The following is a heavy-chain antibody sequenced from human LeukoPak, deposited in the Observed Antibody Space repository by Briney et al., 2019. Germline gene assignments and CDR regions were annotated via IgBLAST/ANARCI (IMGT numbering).Heavy chain of an antibody. V-gene: IGHV3-23*01. D-gene: IGHD3-22*01. CDR1: GFTFSTYA. CDR3: ARDSPRPPTYSYDSSDF. CDR2: ISGNGRNT. J-gene: IGHJ4*02. Sequence: GGSLRLSCAASGFTFSTYAMSWVRQAPGEGLEWVSAISGNGRNTYYADSVKGRFTISRDNSKNTLYLQMNSLRVEDTAVYYCARDSPRPPTYSYDSSDFWGQGTLVTVSS.